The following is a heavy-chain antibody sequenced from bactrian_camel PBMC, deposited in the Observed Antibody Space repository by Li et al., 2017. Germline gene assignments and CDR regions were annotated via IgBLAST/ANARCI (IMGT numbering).Heavy chain of an antibody. J-gene: IGHJ4*01. Sequence: VQLVESGGGSVQAGGSLRLSCAASGSTVTMAWFRRAPGKEREGVAAIVLRGGHTYPNAGSTYAADAVKGRFIISQDDNKNSVSLQMNNLKPDDTAMYRCGAGQWSLVAGAGYCYAADWGQGTQVTVS. CDR1: GSTVT. CDR2: IVLRGGHTYPNAGST. CDR3: GAGQWSLVAGAGYCYAAD. V-gene: IGHV3S31*01. D-gene: IGHD6*01.